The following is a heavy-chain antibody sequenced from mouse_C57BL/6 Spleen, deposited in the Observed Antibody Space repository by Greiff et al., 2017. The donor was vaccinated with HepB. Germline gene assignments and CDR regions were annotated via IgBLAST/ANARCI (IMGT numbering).Heavy chain of an antibody. CDR3: VRQKFAY. Sequence: EVKLVESGGGLVQPQGSLKLSCAASGFSFNTYAMNWVRQAPGKGLEWVARIRSKSNNYATYYADSVKDRFTISRDDSESMLYLQMNNLKTEDTAMYYCVRQKFAYWGQGTLVTVSA. J-gene: IGHJ3*01. CDR2: IRSKSNNYAT. CDR1: GFSFNTYA. V-gene: IGHV10-1*01.